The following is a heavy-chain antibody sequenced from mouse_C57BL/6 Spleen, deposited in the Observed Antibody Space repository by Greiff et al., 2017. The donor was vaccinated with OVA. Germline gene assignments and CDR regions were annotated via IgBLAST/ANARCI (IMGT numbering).Heavy chain of an antibody. Sequence: EVKLMESGGDLVKPGGSLKLSCAASGFTFSSYGMSWVRQTPDKRLEWVATISSGGSYTYYPDSVKGRFTISRDNAKNTLYLQMSSLKSEDTAMYYCARHGFSTTVVGYFDVWGTGTTVTVSS. D-gene: IGHD1-1*01. CDR3: ARHGFSTTVVGYFDV. V-gene: IGHV5-6*01. CDR1: GFTFSSYG. CDR2: ISSGGSYT. J-gene: IGHJ1*03.